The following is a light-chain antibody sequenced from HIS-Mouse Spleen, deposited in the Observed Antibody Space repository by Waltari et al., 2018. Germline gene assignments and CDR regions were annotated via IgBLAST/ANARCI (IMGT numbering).Light chain of an antibody. CDR1: SSDDGSYNL. Sequence: QSALTQPASVSGSPGQSITISCTGTSSDDGSYNLVSWYQQHPGKAPKLMIYEGSKRPSGVSNRFSCSKSGNTSSLTISGLQAEDEADYYCCSYAGSSTWVFGGGTKLTVL. V-gene: IGLV2-23*01. CDR3: CSYAGSSTWV. CDR2: EGS. J-gene: IGLJ3*02.